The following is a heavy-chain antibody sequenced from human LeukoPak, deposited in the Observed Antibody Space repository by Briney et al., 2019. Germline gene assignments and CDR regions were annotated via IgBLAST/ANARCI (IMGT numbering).Heavy chain of an antibody. D-gene: IGHD3-10*01. CDR2: ISGSGGST. CDR3: ARGSYGSGSYYHPTSPLDY. CDR1: GFTFSSYA. V-gene: IGHV3-23*01. Sequence: GGSLRLSCAASGFTFSSYAMSWVRQAPGKGLEWVSAISGSGGSTYYADSVKGRFTISRDNSKNTLYLQMNSLRAEDTAVYYCARGSYGSGSYYHPTSPLDYWGQGTLVTVSS. J-gene: IGHJ4*02.